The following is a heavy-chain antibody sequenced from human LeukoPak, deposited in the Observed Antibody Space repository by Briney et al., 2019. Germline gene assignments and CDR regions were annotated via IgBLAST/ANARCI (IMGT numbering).Heavy chain of an antibody. V-gene: IGHV4-59*01. J-gene: IGHJ6*02. Sequence: SETLSLTCTVSSGSISDYYWSWIRQPPERGLEWIGYIYYRGSTQYNPSLKSRVTISVDTSKNQFSLKLSSVTAADTAVYYCARDQTNIYDILTGSYYYYGMDVWGQGTTVTVSS. CDR1: SGSISDYY. CDR2: IYYRGST. CDR3: ARDQTNIYDILTGSYYYYGMDV. D-gene: IGHD3-9*01.